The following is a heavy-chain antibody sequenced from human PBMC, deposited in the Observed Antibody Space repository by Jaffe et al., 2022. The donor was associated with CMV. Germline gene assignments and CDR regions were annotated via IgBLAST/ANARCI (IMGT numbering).Heavy chain of an antibody. CDR3: ARDAVEFGSYSYFDY. D-gene: IGHD1-26*01. V-gene: IGHV3-21*01. CDR1: GFTFSSYS. CDR2: ISSSSSYI. Sequence: EVQLVESGGGLVKPGGSLRLSCAASGFTFSSYSMNWVRQAPGKGLEWVSSISSSSSYIYYADSVKGRFTISRDNAKNSLYLQMNSLRAEDTAVYYCARDAVEFGSYSYFDYWGQGTLVTVSS. J-gene: IGHJ4*02.